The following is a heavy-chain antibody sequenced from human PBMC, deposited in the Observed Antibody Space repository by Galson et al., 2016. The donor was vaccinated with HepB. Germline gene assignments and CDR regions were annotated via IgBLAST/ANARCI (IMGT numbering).Heavy chain of an antibody. V-gene: IGHV1-18*01. J-gene: IGHJ6*02. CDR3: ARGAFCTNSDCSVQHSYYNKGMDV. CDR1: GYTFSAYR. CDR2: ISVAHGND. D-gene: IGHD2-8*01. Sequence: AVKVSCKASGYTFSAYRINCVRQAPGHGPEWMGWISVAHGNDVYAQSLQGRVTMTPDTSTNTDYMELRSLTSYDPAVYFCARGAFCTNSDCSVQHSYYNKGMDVWGQGTTVIVSS.